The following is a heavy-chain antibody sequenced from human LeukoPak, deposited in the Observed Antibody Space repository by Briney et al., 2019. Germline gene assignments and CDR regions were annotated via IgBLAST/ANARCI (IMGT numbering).Heavy chain of an antibody. D-gene: IGHD1-26*01. CDR3: ARGATSTFNNWFAP. V-gene: IGHV3-21*01. Sequence: GGSLGLSCAASGFTFFSYGMNWFRQAPGKGLEWVSTIRGNSDFIYYAESVKGRFTISRDNTNNSVYLQMTSLRAEDTAVYYCARGATSTFNNWFAPWVQGTLVTVSS. CDR1: GFTFFSYG. CDR2: IRGNSDFI. J-gene: IGHJ5*02.